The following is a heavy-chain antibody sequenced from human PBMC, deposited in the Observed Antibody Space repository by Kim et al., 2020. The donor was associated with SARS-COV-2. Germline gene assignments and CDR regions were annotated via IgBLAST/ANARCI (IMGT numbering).Heavy chain of an antibody. CDR3: AREERCITIFGVVNTRCFDY. V-gene: IGHV3-48*03. J-gene: IGHJ4*02. CDR1: GFTFSSYE. Sequence: GGSLRLSCAASGFTFSSYEMNWVRQAPGKGLEWVSYISSSGSTIYYADSVKGRFTISRDNAKNSLYLQMNSLRAEDTAVYYCAREERCITIFGVVNTRCFDYWGQGTLVTVSS. CDR2: ISSSGSTI. D-gene: IGHD3-3*01.